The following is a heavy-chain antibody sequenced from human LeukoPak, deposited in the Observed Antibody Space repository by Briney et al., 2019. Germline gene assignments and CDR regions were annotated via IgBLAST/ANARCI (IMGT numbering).Heavy chain of an antibody. V-gene: IGHV5-51*01. D-gene: IGHD6-13*01. J-gene: IGHJ6*02. CDR2: VYPGDSDT. CDR1: GYSFTSYW. Sequence: SLKISCKGSGYSFTSYWIGWVRQMPGKGLEWMGIVYPGDSDTRYSPSFQGQVTISADKSISTTYVQWSSLKASDTAIYYCASIIVAAAGRGYYYYGMDVWGQGTTVTVSS. CDR3: ASIIVAAAGRGYYYYGMDV.